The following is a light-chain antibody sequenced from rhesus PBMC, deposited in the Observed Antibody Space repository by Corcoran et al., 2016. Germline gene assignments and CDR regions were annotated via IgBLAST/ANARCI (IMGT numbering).Light chain of an antibody. J-gene: IGKJ3*01. CDR3: LHYNNTPFP. CDR2: KAY. Sequence: EIQMTQSPSYLSASVGDTVIITCKASQDIASWLAWYQQRPGKAHKRLNYKAYSLQSGVPSRFSGSASWTDFILIIRDLQPEDFATYYSLHYNNTPFPFGPGTKLDVK. CDR1: QDIASW. V-gene: IGKV1-21*01.